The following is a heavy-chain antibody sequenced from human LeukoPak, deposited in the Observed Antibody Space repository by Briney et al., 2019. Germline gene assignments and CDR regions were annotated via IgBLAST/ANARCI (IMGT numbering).Heavy chain of an antibody. D-gene: IGHD4-17*01. CDR2: IKQDGSEK. V-gene: IGHV3-7*03. J-gene: IGHJ4*02. Sequence: GSLRLSCAASGFTFSNYWMTWVRQAPGKGLECVANIKQDGSEKSYVDSVKGRFAISRDNAKNSLYLQMNSLRAEDTAVYYCARVWVTTRPDYWGQGTPVTVSS. CDR1: GFTFSNYW. CDR3: ARVWVTTRPDY.